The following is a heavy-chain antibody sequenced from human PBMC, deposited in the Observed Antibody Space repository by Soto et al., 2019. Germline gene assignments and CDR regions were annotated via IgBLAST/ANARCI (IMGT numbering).Heavy chain of an antibody. V-gene: IGHV4-59*01. J-gene: IGHJ5*02. CDR3: ARSIRPIVVVTATRFDP. CDR2: IHYNGNT. D-gene: IGHD2-21*02. Sequence: SETLSLTCTVSGDSISSYSWSWIRQPPGKGLEWIGNIHYNGNTKYNPSLKSRVTMSVDTSKNQFSLKLSSVTAADTAVYYCARSIRPIVVVTATRFDPWGQGTLVTVSS. CDR1: GDSISSYS.